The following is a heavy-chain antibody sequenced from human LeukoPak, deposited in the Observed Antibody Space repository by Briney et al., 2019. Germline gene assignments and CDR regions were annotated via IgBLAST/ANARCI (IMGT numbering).Heavy chain of an antibody. J-gene: IGHJ4*02. CDR3: AREGGFCFGDTCRFFDF. CDR2: ISGSGGST. Sequence: GGSLRLSCAASGFTFSSYAMSWVHQAPGKGLEWVSAISGSGGSTYYADSVKGRFTISRDNAKNPLYLQMNSLGAEDTAVYYCAREGGFCFGDTCRFFDFWGQGTLVTVSS. CDR1: GFTFSSYA. V-gene: IGHV3-23*01. D-gene: IGHD2-15*01.